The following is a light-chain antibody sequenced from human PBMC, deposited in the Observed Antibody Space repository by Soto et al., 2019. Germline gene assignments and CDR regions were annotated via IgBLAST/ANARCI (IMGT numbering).Light chain of an antibody. CDR2: DAS. CDR3: QQRSNWPST. CDR1: QSVSSY. V-gene: IGKV3-11*01. J-gene: IGKJ4*01. Sequence: EIVLTQSPATLSLSPGERATLSCRASQSVSSYLAWYQQRPGQAPRLLIYDASSRATGIPARFSGSGSGTDFTLTITSLVPEDSAVYYCQQRSNWPSTFGGGTKVEI.